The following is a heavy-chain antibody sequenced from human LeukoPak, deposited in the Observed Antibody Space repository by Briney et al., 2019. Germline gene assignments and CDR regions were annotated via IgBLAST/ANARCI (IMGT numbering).Heavy chain of an antibody. CDR3: ASAVGTYYYGSGSYYSDY. CDR1: GYTFTGYY. D-gene: IGHD3-10*01. Sequence: ASAKVSCKASGYTFTGYYMHWVRQAPGQGLEWMGWINPNSGGTNYAQKFQGRVTMTRDTSISTAYMELSRLRSDDTAVYYCASAVGTYYYGSGSYYSDYWGQGTLVTVSS. V-gene: IGHV1-2*02. J-gene: IGHJ4*02. CDR2: INPNSGGT.